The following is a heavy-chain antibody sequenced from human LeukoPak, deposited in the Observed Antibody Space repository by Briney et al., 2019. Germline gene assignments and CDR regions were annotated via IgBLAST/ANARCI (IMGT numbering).Heavy chain of an antibody. CDR2: INPNSGGT. CDR1: GYTFTGYY. CDR3: AREPLNYYDSSGYYLDY. J-gene: IGHJ4*02. D-gene: IGHD3-22*01. Sequence: ASVKVSCKASGYTFTGYYMHWVRQAPGQGLEWMGWINPNSGGTNYAQKLQGRVTMTTDTSTSTAYMELRSLRSDDTAVYYCAREPLNYYDSSGYYLDYWGQGTLVTVSS. V-gene: IGHV1-2*02.